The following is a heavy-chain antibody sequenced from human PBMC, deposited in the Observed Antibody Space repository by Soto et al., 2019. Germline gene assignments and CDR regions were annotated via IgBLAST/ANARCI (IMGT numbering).Heavy chain of an antibody. J-gene: IGHJ6*02. CDR2: IYPGDSDT. V-gene: IGHV5-51*01. CDR3: ARRGAARTYYYYGMDV. D-gene: IGHD6-13*01. Sequence: GESLKISCXGSGYSFTSYWIGRVRQMPGKGLEWMGIIYPGDSDTRYSPSFQGQVTISADKSISTAYLQWSSLKASDTAMYYCARRGAARTYYYYGMDVWGQGTTVTVSS. CDR1: GYSFTSYW.